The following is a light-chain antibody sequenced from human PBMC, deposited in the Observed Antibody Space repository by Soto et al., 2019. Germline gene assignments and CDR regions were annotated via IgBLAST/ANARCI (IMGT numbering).Light chain of an antibody. Sequence: SYELTQPPSVSVSPGQTASITCSGDKVGDKYTCWYQQKPGQSPVLVIYQHSQRPSGIPERFSGSNSGNTATLTISGTQARDEADYYCQAWDSSTDGVFGGGTKLTVL. CDR2: QHS. V-gene: IGLV3-1*01. J-gene: IGLJ2*01. CDR1: KVGDKY. CDR3: QAWDSSTDGV.